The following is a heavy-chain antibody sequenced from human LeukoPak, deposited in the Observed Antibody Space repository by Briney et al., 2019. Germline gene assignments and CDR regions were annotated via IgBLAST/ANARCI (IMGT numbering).Heavy chain of an antibody. Sequence: GESLKISCKASGYSFSRFWIAWVRQMPGKGLEWMGIIYPGDSVTRYSPSFQGLVTTSADKSITTAYLQWSSLKASDTAIYYCAGHGYYDFWIGQNWFDPWGQGTLVTVSS. CDR3: AGHGYYDFWIGQNWFDP. D-gene: IGHD3-3*01. CDR1: GYSFSRFW. J-gene: IGHJ5*02. CDR2: IYPGDSVT. V-gene: IGHV5-51*01.